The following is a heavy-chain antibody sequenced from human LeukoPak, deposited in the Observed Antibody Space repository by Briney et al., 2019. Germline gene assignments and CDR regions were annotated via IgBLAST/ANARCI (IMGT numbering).Heavy chain of an antibody. CDR2: INHSGST. CDR3: ARGFAFEPQVGANDAFDI. D-gene: IGHD1-26*01. Sequence: SETLSLTCAVYGGSFSGYYWSWIRQPPGKGLEWIGEINHSGSTNYNPSLKSRVTISVDTSKNQFSLKLSSVTAADTAVYYCARGFAFEPQVGANDAFDIWGQGTMVTVSS. V-gene: IGHV4-34*01. J-gene: IGHJ3*02. CDR1: GGSFSGYY.